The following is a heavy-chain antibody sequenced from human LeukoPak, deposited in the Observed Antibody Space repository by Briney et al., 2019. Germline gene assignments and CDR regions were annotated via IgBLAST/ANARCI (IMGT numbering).Heavy chain of an antibody. V-gene: IGHV4-61*02. J-gene: IGHJ4*02. CDR1: GGSISSGSYY. D-gene: IGHD3-22*01. Sequence: PSQTLSLTCTVSGGSISSGSYYWSWIRQPAWKGLEWIGRIYTSGGTNYNPSLKSRVTISVDTSKNQFSLKLSPVTAADTAVYYCASTTLDYYDSSGTPFDYWGQGTLVTVSS. CDR2: IYTSGGT. CDR3: ASTTLDYYDSSGTPFDY.